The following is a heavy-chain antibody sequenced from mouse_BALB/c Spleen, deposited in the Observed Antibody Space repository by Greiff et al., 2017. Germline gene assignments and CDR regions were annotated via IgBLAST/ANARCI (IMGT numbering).Heavy chain of an antibody. V-gene: IGHV3-2*02. J-gene: IGHJ1*01. CDR1: GYSITSDYA. Sequence: EVKLQESGPGLVKPSQSLSLTCTVTGYSITSDYAWNWIRQFPGNKLEWMGYISYSGSTSYNPSLKSRISITRDTSKNQFFLQLNSVTTEDTATYYCARWGITTVEGRYFDVWGAGTTVTVSS. D-gene: IGHD1-1*01. CDR2: ISYSGST. CDR3: ARWGITTVEGRYFDV.